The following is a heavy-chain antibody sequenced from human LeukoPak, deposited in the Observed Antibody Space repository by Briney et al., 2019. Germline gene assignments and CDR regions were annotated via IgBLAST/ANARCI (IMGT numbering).Heavy chain of an antibody. D-gene: IGHD2-2*01. Sequence: GGSLRLSCAASGFSFSTYGMHWVRQAPGKGLQWVAVIWYDGSNKYYADSVKGRFTISRDNSKNTLYLQMSSLRAEDTAVYYCARDLEGGYQLLKYWGQGTLVTVSS. CDR3: ARDLEGGYQLLKY. J-gene: IGHJ4*02. CDR2: IWYDGSNK. V-gene: IGHV3-33*01. CDR1: GFSFSTYG.